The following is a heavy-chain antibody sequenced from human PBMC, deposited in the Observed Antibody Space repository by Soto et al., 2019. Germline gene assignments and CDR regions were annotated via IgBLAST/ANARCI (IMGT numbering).Heavy chain of an antibody. CDR3: ARDSSRGHSSGRGFDY. V-gene: IGHV1-18*01. CDR2: ISAYNGNT. Sequence: ASVNVSCKASGYTFTSYGISWVRQAPGQGLEWMGWISAYNGNTNYAQKLQGRVTMTTDTSTSTAYMELRSLRSDDTAVYYCARDSSRGHSSGRGFDYWGQGTLVTVSS. D-gene: IGHD6-19*01. CDR1: GYTFTSYG. J-gene: IGHJ4*02.